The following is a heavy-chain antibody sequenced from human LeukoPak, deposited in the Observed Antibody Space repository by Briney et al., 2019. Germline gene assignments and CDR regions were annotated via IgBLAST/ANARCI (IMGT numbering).Heavy chain of an antibody. CDR3: ASRSLWSGILEY. D-gene: IGHD3-3*01. J-gene: IGHJ4*02. V-gene: IGHV3-7*01. Sequence: RESLRLSCAASGFTFSSYMMTWVRQAPGKGLEWVANIKPGGGEKFYVDSVRGRFTISRDNAKNSLYLQMNSLRAEDTAVYYCASRSLWSGILEYWGQGTLVIVSS. CDR1: GFTFSSYM. CDR2: IKPGGGEK.